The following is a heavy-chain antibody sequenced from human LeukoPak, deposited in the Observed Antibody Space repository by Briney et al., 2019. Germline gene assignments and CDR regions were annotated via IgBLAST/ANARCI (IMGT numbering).Heavy chain of an antibody. Sequence: PGGSLRLSCAASEFTFSSYWMSWVRQAPGKGLEWVSVIYSGGYTYYADSVKGRFTISRDNSKNTLYLQMNSLRAEDTAVYYCAKTGNPATGDYWGQGTLVTVSS. CDR3: AKTGNPATGDY. V-gene: IGHV3-53*01. CDR1: EFTFSSYW. D-gene: IGHD1-1*01. J-gene: IGHJ4*02. CDR2: IYSGGYT.